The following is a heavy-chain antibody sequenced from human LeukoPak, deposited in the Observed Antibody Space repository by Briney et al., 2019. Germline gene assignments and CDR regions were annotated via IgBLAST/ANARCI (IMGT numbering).Heavy chain of an antibody. D-gene: IGHD3-9*01. CDR1: GYTFTSYD. CDR2: MNPNGGNT. V-gene: IGHV1-8*01. CDR3: ARHYDILTGYYSSYYYGMDV. Sequence: GASVKVSCKASGYTFTSYDINWVRQATGQGLEWMGWMNPNGGNTGYAQKFQGRVTMTRNTSISTAYMELSSLRSEDTAVYYCARHYDILTGYYSSYYYGMDVWGQGTTVTVSS. J-gene: IGHJ6*02.